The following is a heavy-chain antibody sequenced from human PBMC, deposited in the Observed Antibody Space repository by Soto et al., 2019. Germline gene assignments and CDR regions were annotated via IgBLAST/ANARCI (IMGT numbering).Heavy chain of an antibody. Sequence: EVRLEQSGAEVKKSGESLTISCKGSGYSFAGYWITWVRQKPGKGLGWMGRIDPSDSQTYYSPSFRGHVTISVTKSITTVFLQWSSLRASDIAMYYCARQIYDSDTGPNFQYYFDSWGQGTPVTVSS. V-gene: IGHV5-10-1*03. CDR3: ARQIYDSDTGPNFQYYFDS. CDR2: IDPSDSQT. D-gene: IGHD3-22*01. J-gene: IGHJ4*02. CDR1: GYSFAGYW.